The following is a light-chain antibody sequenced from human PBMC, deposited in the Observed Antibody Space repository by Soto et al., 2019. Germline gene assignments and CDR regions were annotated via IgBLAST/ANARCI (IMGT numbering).Light chain of an antibody. V-gene: IGLV2-14*01. Sequence: QSALTQPASVSGSPGQSITISCAGTSSDVGGYTYVSWYQQHPGKAPKLMIYDVSNRPSGVSNRFSGSKSGNTASLTISGLQAEDEADYYCTSYTSSSTPYVFGGGTK. CDR3: TSYTSSSTPYV. CDR2: DVS. CDR1: SSDVGGYTY. J-gene: IGLJ1*01.